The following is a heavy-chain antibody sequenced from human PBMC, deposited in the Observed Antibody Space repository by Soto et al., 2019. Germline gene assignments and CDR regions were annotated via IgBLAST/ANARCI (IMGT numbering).Heavy chain of an antibody. CDR2: IYYSGST. V-gene: IGHV4-31*03. CDR3: AREDRRVTTCRGGFDP. D-gene: IGHD4-17*01. CDR1: GGSISSGGYY. Sequence: QVQLQEPGPGLVKPSQTLSLTCTVSGGSISSGGYYWSWIRQHPGKVLEWIGYIYYSGSTYYNPSLKRRVTISVDTSKNQSPLKLSSVTAADTAVYYCAREDRRVTTCRGGFDPWGQGTLVTVSS. J-gene: IGHJ5*02.